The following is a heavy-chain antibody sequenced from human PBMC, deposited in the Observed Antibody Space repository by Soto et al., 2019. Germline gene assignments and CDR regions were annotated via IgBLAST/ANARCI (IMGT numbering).Heavy chain of an antibody. Sequence: QVQLVQSGAEVKKPGASVKVSCKASGYTFTSYAMHWVRQAPGQRLEWMGWINAGNGNTKYSQKFQGRVTITRDTSASTAYMELSSLRSEDTAVYYCARELLTFGGVIVIPGEPIDYWGQGTLVTVSS. V-gene: IGHV1-3*01. CDR3: ARELLTFGGVIVIPGEPIDY. D-gene: IGHD3-16*02. CDR2: INAGNGNT. CDR1: GYTFTSYA. J-gene: IGHJ4*02.